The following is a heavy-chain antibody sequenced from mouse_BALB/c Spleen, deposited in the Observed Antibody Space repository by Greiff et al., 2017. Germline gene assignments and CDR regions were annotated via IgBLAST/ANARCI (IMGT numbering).Heavy chain of an antibody. J-gene: IGHJ2*01. V-gene: IGHV1-19*01. CDR1: GYTFTDYY. Sequence: EVQLQQSGPELVKPGASVKMSCKASGYTFTDYYMDWVKQSHGESFEWIGRVNPYNGGTSYNQKFKGKATLTVDKSSSTAYMELNSLTSEDSAVYYCARKGALLPFDYWGQGTTLTVSS. D-gene: IGHD1-2*01. CDR2: VNPYNGGT. CDR3: ARKGALLPFDY.